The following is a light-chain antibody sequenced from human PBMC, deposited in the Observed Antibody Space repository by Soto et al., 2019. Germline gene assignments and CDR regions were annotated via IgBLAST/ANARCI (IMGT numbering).Light chain of an antibody. CDR3: QQRSNWPLT. Sequence: EIVLPQSPATLSLSPGERATLSCRASQSISSYLAWFQQKPGQAPRLLISDASNRATGIPARFSGSGSGTDFTLTISSLEPEDCAVYYCQQRSNWPLTFGPGTRVEI. CDR2: DAS. CDR1: QSISSY. V-gene: IGKV3-11*01. J-gene: IGKJ1*01.